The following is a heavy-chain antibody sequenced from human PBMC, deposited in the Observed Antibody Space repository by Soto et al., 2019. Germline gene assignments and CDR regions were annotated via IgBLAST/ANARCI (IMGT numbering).Heavy chain of an antibody. Sequence: QVQLQESGPGLVKPSQTLSLTCTVSGDSISSGDYYWTWFRQSPGKGPEWIGYIYYSGSTHYNPSLKNRLTMSVDTSKSQFSLKLSSVTAADTAVYYCARVPNYYDTSGYVYWGQGTLVTVSS. J-gene: IGHJ4*02. V-gene: IGHV4-30-4*01. CDR1: GDSISSGDYY. D-gene: IGHD3-22*01. CDR2: IYYSGST. CDR3: ARVPNYYDTSGYVY.